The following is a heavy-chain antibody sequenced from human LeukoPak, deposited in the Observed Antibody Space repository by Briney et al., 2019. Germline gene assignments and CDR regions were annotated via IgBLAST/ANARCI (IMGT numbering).Heavy chain of an antibody. J-gene: IGHJ6*03. D-gene: IGHD3-16*01. CDR2: ISVSGAST. CDR3: GGAGLQGRYYYYMDV. V-gene: IGHV3-23*01. CDR1: GFTFSSYA. Sequence: GGSLRLSCAASGFTFSSYAMSWVRQSPGKGLEWVSVISVSGASTYYADSVKGRFTISRDNSKNTLYLQMNSLRADDTAAYYCGGAGLQGRYYYYMDVWGKGTTVTVSS.